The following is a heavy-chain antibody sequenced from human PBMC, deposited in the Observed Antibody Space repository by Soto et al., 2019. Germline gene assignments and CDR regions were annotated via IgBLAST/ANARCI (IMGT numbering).Heavy chain of an antibody. CDR3: ARDSDCSSTSCYYGMDG. CDR2: IYSGGST. J-gene: IGHJ6*02. CDR1: GFTVSSNY. Sequence: EVQLVESGGGLVQPGGSLRLSCAASGFTVSSNYMSWVRQAPGKGLEWVSVIYSGGSTYYADSVKGRFTISRHNSKNKLYLQMNSLRAEDTAVYYCARDSDCSSTSCYYGMDGWGQGTTVTVSS. D-gene: IGHD2-2*01. V-gene: IGHV3-53*04.